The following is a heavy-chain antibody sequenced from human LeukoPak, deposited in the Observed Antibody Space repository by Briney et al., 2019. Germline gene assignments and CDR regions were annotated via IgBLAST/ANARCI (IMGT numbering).Heavy chain of an antibody. J-gene: IGHJ4*02. CDR1: GFTFSNAW. D-gene: IGHD1-26*01. CDR3: ATVGLGGSYSV. V-gene: IGHV3-15*01. CDR2: IKTKTDGGTT. Sequence: GGSLRLSCVASGFTFSNAWMTWVRQAPGKGLDWVGRIKTKTDGGTTDYAAPVKGRFTISRDDSKTTLYLQMNSLKTEDTAVYYCATVGLGGSYSVWGQGTLVTVSS.